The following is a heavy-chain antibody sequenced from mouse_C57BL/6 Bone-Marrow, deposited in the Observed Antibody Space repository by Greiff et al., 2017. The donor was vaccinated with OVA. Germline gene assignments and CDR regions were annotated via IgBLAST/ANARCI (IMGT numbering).Heavy chain of an antibody. CDR2: IYPRSGNT. CDR1: GYTFTSYG. CDR3: AGDDAY. J-gene: IGHJ3*01. V-gene: IGHV1-81*01. Sequence: VKLQESGAELARPGASVKLSCKASGYTFTSYGISWVKQRTGQGLEWIGEIYPRSGNTYYNEKFKGKATLTADKSSSTAYMELRSLTSEDSAVYFCAGDDAYWGQGTLVTVSA. D-gene: IGHD2-13*01.